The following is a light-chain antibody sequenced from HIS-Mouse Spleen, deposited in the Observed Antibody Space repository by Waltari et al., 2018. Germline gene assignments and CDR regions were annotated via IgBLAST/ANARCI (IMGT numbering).Light chain of an antibody. CDR1: QSVSSY. CDR2: DAS. J-gene: IGKJ2*01. CDR3: QQRSNWPRMYT. V-gene: IGKV3-11*01. Sequence: EIVLTQSPATLSLSPGERATLSCRASQSVSSYLAWYQQKPGQAPRPLIYDASNRATGIPARFSGSGSGTDFTLTISSLEPEDFAVYYCQQRSNWPRMYTFGQGTKLEIK.